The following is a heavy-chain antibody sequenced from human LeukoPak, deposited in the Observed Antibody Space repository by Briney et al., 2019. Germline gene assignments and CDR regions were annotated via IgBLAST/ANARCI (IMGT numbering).Heavy chain of an antibody. Sequence: GRSLRLSCAASGFTFSNYWMLWVRQGPGKGLVWVAHISLDGSSATYADSVKGRFTISRDNAKNTLYLQMNSLRAEDTAVYYCARLRSVYGFDIWGQGTMVTVSS. V-gene: IGHV3-74*01. CDR3: ARLRSVYGFDI. D-gene: IGHD3-16*01. CDR2: ISLDGSSA. CDR1: GFTFSNYW. J-gene: IGHJ3*02.